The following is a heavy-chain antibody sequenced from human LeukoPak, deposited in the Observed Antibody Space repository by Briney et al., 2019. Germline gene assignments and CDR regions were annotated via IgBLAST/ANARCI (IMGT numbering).Heavy chain of an antibody. D-gene: IGHD3-3*01. CDR2: ISSSGSNI. V-gene: IGHV3-11*04. Sequence: TGGSLRLSCAASGFSFSDYYMSWIRQAPGMGLEWISYISSSGSNIYADSVKGRFTISRDNAKNSLYLQMNSLRAEDTAVYYCARDYDGGYMDVWGKGTTVTVSS. CDR1: GFSFSDYY. CDR3: ARDYDGGYMDV. J-gene: IGHJ6*03.